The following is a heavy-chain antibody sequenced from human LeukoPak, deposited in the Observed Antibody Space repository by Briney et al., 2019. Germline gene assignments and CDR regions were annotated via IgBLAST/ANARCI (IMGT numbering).Heavy chain of an antibody. V-gene: IGHV3-23*01. D-gene: IGHD6-19*01. CDR2: IYPSGDST. CDR1: GFTFSTYS. Sequence: GGSLRLSCAASGFTFSTYSMTWVRQGPGKGLEWVSSIYPSGDSTFYADSVKGRFTISRDNSKNTLYLQMSSLRTEDTTIYYCAKDVVPDSGWDLDYWGQGTLVTVSS. CDR3: AKDVVPDSGWDLDY. J-gene: IGHJ4*02.